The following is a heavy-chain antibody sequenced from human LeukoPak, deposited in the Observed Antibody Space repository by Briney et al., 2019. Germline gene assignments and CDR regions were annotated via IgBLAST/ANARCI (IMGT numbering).Heavy chain of an antibody. CDR1: GFTFSSYS. V-gene: IGHV3-21*01. Sequence: GGSLRLSCVASGFTFSSYSMNWVRQAPGKGLEWVSSISSSSSYIYSADSVKGRFTISRDNAKNSLYLQMNSLRAEDTAVYYCARVSGVTMIWGYYFDYWGQGTLVTVSS. D-gene: IGHD3-22*01. CDR3: ARVSGVTMIWGYYFDY. J-gene: IGHJ4*02. CDR2: ISSSSSYI.